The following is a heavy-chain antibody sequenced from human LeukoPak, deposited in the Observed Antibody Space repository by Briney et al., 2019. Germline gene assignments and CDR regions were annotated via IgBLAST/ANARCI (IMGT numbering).Heavy chain of an antibody. D-gene: IGHD2-15*01. J-gene: IGHJ5*02. CDR2: IKQDGSEK. CDR1: GFTFSSYW. Sequence: GGSLRLSCAASGFTFSSYWMSWVRQAPGKGLEWVANIKQDGSEKYYVDSVKGRFTISRDNAKNSLYMQMNSLRAEDTAVYYCARSPKGYCSGGSCYSVWLDPWGQGTLVTVSS. V-gene: IGHV3-7*01. CDR3: ARSPKGYCSGGSCYSVWLDP.